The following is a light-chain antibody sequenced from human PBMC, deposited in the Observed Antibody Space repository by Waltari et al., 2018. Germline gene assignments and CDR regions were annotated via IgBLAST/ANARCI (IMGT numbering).Light chain of an antibody. CDR2: DVA. J-gene: IGLJ2*01. V-gene: IGLV2-14*03. Sequence: QSALTQPASMSGSPGQSITISCTGTSSDVEGFNFFSWYQQYPGKAPKLIIYDVANRPSGVSHRFSGSRSDNTASLTISGLQAEDEADYYCSSYTSVNTRFGGGTKLTVL. CDR3: SSYTSVNTR. CDR1: SSDVEGFNF.